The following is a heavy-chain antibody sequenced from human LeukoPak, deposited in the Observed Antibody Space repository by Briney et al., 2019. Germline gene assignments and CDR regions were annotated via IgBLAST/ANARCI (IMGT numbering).Heavy chain of an antibody. J-gene: IGHJ4*02. CDR3: AGDSSGYMYFDY. CDR1: GGSISSYY. Sequence: SETLSLTCTVSGGSISSYYWSWIRQHPGKGLEWIGYIYYSGSTYYNPSLKSRVTISVDTSKNQFSLKLSSVTAADTAVYYCAGDSSGYMYFDYWGQGTLVTVSS. D-gene: IGHD3-22*01. CDR2: IYYSGST. V-gene: IGHV4-59*06.